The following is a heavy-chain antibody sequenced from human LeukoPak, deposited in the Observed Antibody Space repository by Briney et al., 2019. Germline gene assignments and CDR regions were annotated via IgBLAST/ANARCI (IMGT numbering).Heavy chain of an antibody. V-gene: IGHV1-2*02. J-gene: IGHJ6*02. Sequence: ASVKVSCKASGYTFTGYYMHWVRQAPGQGLEWMGWINPNTGSTNYAQKFQGRVTMTRDTSISTAYTELRRLRSDDTAVYYCARDFRITAAGTGYYYGMDVWGQGTTVTVSS. CDR1: GYTFTGYY. CDR3: ARDFRITAAGTGYYYGMDV. CDR2: INPNTGST. D-gene: IGHD6-13*01.